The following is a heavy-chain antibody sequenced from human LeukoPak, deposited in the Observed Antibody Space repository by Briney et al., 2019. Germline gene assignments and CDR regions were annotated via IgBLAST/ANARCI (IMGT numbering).Heavy chain of an antibody. D-gene: IGHD3-22*01. V-gene: IGHV4-59*01. CDR3: ARDLGITTIYGMDV. CDR2: IYYSGGT. Sequence: AETLSLTCSVSGGSIRSYYWSWIRQPPGKGLEWIGYIYYSGGTKYNPSLKSRVTISVDTSKNQLSLKLSSVTAADTAVYYCARDLGITTIYGMDVWGQGTTVTVSS. CDR1: GGSIRSYY. J-gene: IGHJ6*02.